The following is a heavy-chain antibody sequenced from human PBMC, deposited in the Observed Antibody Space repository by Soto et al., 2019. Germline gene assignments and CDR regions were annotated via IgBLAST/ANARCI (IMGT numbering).Heavy chain of an antibody. D-gene: IGHD5-12*01. CDR1: GYSFTSYW. J-gene: IGHJ5*02. Sequence: GESLTISCKVSGYSFTSYWIVWVLQMPGKGLEWMGIIYPGDSDTRYSPSFQGQVTISADKSISTAHLQWSSLKASDTAMYYCARNGSGYASGAYNWFDPWGQGTMVTVSS. V-gene: IGHV5-51*01. CDR2: IYPGDSDT. CDR3: ARNGSGYASGAYNWFDP.